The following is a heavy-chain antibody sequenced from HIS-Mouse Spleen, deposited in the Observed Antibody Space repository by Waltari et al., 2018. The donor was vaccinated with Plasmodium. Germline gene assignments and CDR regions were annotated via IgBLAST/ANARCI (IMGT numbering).Heavy chain of an antibody. CDR3: ARVTSSGVYWYFDL. CDR2: INHSGST. CDR1: GGSFSGYY. J-gene: IGHJ2*01. D-gene: IGHD3-3*01. V-gene: IGHV4-34*01. Sequence: QVQLQQWGAGLLKPSETLSLTCAVYGGSFSGYYWSWIRQPPGKGLEWIGEINHSGSTNSNPSLKSRVTISVDTSKYQFSLKLSSVTAADTAVYYCARVTSSGVYWYFDLWGRGTLVTVSS.